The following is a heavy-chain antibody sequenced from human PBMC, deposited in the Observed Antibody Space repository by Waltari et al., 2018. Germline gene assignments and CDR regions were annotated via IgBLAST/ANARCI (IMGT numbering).Heavy chain of an antibody. V-gene: IGHV4-59*11. Sequence: QVQLQESGPGLVKPSETLSLTCTVSGGSISSHYWSWIRQPPGKGLEWIGYIDYRWSTNSNPAFRSRVTISVDTSKNQLALKLSSVTAADTAVYYCASMSYGDYVWYFDLWGRGTLVTVSS. J-gene: IGHJ2*01. CDR3: ASMSYGDYVWYFDL. CDR1: GGSISSHY. CDR2: IDYRWST. D-gene: IGHD4-17*01.